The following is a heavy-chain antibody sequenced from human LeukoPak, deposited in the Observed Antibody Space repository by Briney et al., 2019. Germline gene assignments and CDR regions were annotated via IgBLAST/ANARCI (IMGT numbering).Heavy chain of an antibody. CDR2: IYHSGST. J-gene: IGHJ3*02. CDR1: GGSISSGGYY. Sequence: PSETLSLTCTVSGGSISSGGYYWSWIRQPPGKGLEWIGYIYHSGSTYYNPSLKSRVTISVDRSKNQFSLKLSSVTAADTAVYYCARGSPPSNYYDSSESPDDAFDIWGQGTMVTVSS. D-gene: IGHD3-22*01. CDR3: ARGSPPSNYYDSSESPDDAFDI. V-gene: IGHV4-30-2*01.